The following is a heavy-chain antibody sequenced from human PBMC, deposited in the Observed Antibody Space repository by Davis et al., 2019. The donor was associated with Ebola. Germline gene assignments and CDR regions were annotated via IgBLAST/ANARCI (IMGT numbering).Heavy chain of an antibody. CDR3: AREGGRYYDSSGYVFDI. J-gene: IGHJ3*02. CDR2: INPITGGT. Sequence: SVKVSCKASGYRFTSYYMHSVRQAPGQGLEWMGIINPITGGTRYAQNFQVRVNMTRDTSTSTVYMELSSLRSEDTAVYYCAREGGRYYDSSGYVFDIWGQGTMVKVSS. CDR1: GYRFTSYY. V-gene: IGHV1-46*01. D-gene: IGHD3-22*01.